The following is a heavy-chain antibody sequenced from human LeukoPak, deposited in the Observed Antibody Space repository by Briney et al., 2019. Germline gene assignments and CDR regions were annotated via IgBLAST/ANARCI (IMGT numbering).Heavy chain of an antibody. CDR2: IIPIFGTA. D-gene: IGHD1-26*01. Sequence: ASVKVSCKASGGTFSSYAISWVRQAPGQGLEWMGGIIPIFGTASYAQKFQGRVTITADESTSTAYMELSSLRSEDTAVYYCASQWPGELLDSHGDYWGQGTLVTVSS. V-gene: IGHV1-69*13. CDR3: ASQWPGELLDSHGDY. CDR1: GGTFSSYA. J-gene: IGHJ4*02.